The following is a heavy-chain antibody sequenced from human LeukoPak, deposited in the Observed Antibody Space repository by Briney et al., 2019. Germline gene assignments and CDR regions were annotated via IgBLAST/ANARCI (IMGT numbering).Heavy chain of an antibody. J-gene: IGHJ5*02. CDR2: ISPTGGNT. Sequence: GASVKVSCKASGYTFTGHYMHWVRQAPGQGLEWMGLISPTGGNTNYAQKFQDRVTMTRDTSTSTVYMDLSSLRSEDTAVYYCARDRGALTGQHNWFDPWGQGTLVTVSS. CDR3: ARDRGALTGQHNWFDP. D-gene: IGHD3-9*01. CDR1: GYTFTGHY. V-gene: IGHV1-46*01.